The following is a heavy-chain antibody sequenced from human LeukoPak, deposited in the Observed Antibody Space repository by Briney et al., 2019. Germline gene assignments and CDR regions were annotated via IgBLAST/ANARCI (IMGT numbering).Heavy chain of an antibody. CDR2: IYYSGST. CDR1: GGSISSGDYY. J-gene: IGHJ4*02. D-gene: IGHD3-9*01. V-gene: IGHV4-30-4*01. Sequence: SQTLSLTCTVSGGSISSGDYYWSWIRQPPGKGLEWIGYIYYSGSTYYNPSLKSRVTISVDTSKNQFSLKLSSVTAADTAVYFCAREASDVLRYFVWRQNTRTEFDYWGQGTLVTVSS. CDR3: AREASDVLRYFVWRQNTRTEFDY.